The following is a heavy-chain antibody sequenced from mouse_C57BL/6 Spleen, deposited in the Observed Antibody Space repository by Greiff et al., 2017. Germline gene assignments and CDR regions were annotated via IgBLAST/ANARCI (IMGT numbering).Heavy chain of an antibody. CDR2: IYPGDGDT. D-gene: IGHD1-1*02. Sequence: VQLQESGPELVKPGASVKISCKASGYAFSSSWMNWVKQRPGKGLEWIGRIYPGDGDTNYNGKFKGKATLTADKSSSTAYMQLSSLTSEDSAVYCCARSDYARFDYWGQGTTLTVSS. CDR1: GYAFSSSW. V-gene: IGHV1-82*01. CDR3: ARSDYARFDY. J-gene: IGHJ2*01.